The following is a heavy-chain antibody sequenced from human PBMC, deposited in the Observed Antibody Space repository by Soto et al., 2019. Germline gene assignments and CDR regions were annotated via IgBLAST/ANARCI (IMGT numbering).Heavy chain of an antibody. CDR1: GFTFSDHH. V-gene: IGHV3-72*01. CDR3: AIYGDYEQYFQH. J-gene: IGHJ1*01. D-gene: IGHD4-17*01. Sequence: EVQLVESGGGLVQPGGSLRLSCAASGFTFSDHHMDWVRQAPGKGLEWVGRTRNKANSYTTEYAASVKGRFTISRDDSKNSLYLQMNSLKTEDTAVYYCAIYGDYEQYFQHWGQGTLVTVSS. CDR2: TRNKANSYTT.